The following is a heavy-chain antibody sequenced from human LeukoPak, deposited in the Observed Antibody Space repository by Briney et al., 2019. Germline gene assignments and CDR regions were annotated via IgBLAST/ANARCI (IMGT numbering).Heavy chain of an antibody. V-gene: IGHV3-23*01. CDR3: AKGGSPSCYSSSGY. Sequence: GGSLRLSCAASGFTFSTYAMSWVRQAPGKRLEWVSAICGSDGSRYYADSVKGRFTISRDNSKNTLYLQMNSLRGEDTAVYYCAKGGSPSCYSSSGYWGQGTLVTVSS. CDR2: ICGSDGSR. J-gene: IGHJ4*02. CDR1: GFTFSTYA. D-gene: IGHD2-2*01.